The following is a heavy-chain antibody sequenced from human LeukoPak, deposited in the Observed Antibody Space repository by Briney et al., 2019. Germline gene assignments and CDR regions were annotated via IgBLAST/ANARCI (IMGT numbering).Heavy chain of an antibody. CDR1: GYTFTSYG. Sequence: ASVKVSCKASGYTFTSYGISWVRQATGQWLEWMGWMNPNSGNTGYAQKFQGRVTMTRNTSISTAYMELSSLRSEDTAVYYCARAGDGGSYYELDYWGQGTLVTVSS. D-gene: IGHD1-26*01. V-gene: IGHV1-8*02. CDR2: MNPNSGNT. J-gene: IGHJ4*02. CDR3: ARAGDGGSYYELDY.